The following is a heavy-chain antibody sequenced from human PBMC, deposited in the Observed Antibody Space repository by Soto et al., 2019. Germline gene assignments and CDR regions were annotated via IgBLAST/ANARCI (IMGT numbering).Heavy chain of an antibody. Sequence: SLRLSCSASGFTFSNYAMSWVRRIPGKGLEWVSAISGSGGSTNYEDSVEGRFTISRDNSKSTLYLQMNSLRVDDTAVYYCAKGSPYSGTYFHPWGQGTLVTVSS. J-gene: IGHJ5*02. CDR3: AKGSPYSGTYFHP. V-gene: IGHV3-23*01. CDR1: GFTFSNYA. CDR2: ISGSGGST. D-gene: IGHD1-26*01.